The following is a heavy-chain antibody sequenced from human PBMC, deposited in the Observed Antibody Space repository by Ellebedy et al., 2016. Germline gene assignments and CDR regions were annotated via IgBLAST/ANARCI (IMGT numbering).Heavy chain of an antibody. CDR3: ARIGGVSFGERPIDY. CDR1: GGSISRYY. D-gene: IGHD3-10*01. V-gene: IGHV4-59*01. J-gene: IGHJ4*02. CDR2: IYYTGTT. Sequence: SETLSLTCIVSGGSISRYYWSWIRQPSGRGLEWIGNIYYTGTTNYNPSLQSRVTISLDTSKNQFSLRLTSVTAAETAVDYCARIGGVSFGERPIDYWGQGTLFTVSS.